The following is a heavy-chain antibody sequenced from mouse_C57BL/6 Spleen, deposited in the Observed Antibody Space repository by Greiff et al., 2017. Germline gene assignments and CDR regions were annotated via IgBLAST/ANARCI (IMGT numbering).Heavy chain of an antibody. J-gene: IGHJ4*01. D-gene: IGHD4-1*01. CDR3: ARQEALGRAMDY. CDR1: GYTFTDYY. V-gene: IGHV1-26*01. CDR2: ISPNNGGT. Sequence: VQLQQSGPELVKPGASVKISCKASGYTFTDYYMNWVQQSHGKSLEWIGDISPNNGGTSYNQKFKGKATLTVDKSSSTAYMKLRSLTSEDSAVYDCARQEALGRAMDYWGQGTSVTVSS.